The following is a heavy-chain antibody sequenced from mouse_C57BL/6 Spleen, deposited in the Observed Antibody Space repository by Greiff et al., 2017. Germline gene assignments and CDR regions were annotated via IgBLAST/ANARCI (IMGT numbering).Heavy chain of an antibody. CDR3: ARHYYGNPYAMDY. J-gene: IGHJ4*01. CDR2: IWSDGST. D-gene: IGHD2-1*01. CDR1: GFSLTSYG. Sequence: QVQLKESGPGLVAPSQSLSITCTVSGFSLTSYGVHWVRQPPGKGLEWLVVIWSDGSTTYNSALKSRLGISKDNSKSQVFLKMNSLQTDDTAMYYCARHYYGNPYAMDYWGQGTSVTVSS. V-gene: IGHV2-6-1*01.